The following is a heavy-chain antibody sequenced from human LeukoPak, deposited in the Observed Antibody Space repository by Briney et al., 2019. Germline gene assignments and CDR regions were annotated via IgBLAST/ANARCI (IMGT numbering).Heavy chain of an antibody. CDR2: INPNSGGT. Sequence: ASXXVXCKASGYTFTSYYMHWVRQAPGQGLEWMGRINPNSGGTNYAQKFQGRVTMTRDTSISTAYMELSRLRSDDTAVYYCARFFAVPGGSYYLPFDYWGQGTLVTVSS. V-gene: IGHV1-2*06. D-gene: IGHD1-26*01. CDR3: ARFFAVPGGSYYLPFDY. J-gene: IGHJ4*02. CDR1: GYTFTSYY.